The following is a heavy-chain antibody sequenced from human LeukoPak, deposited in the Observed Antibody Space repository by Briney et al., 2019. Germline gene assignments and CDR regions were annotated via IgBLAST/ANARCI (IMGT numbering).Heavy chain of an antibody. CDR3: ARLRWQLVGPYFDY. CDR2: IYSSGNT. V-gene: IGHV4-59*01. J-gene: IGHJ4*02. D-gene: IGHD1-26*01. Sequence: SETLSLTCSFSGDSISTYYWSWVRQSPGKGLEWIGHIYSSGNTDYNSSLKSRVTISVDTSKSQFSLRLSSVTATDTAVYYCARLRWQLVGPYFDYWGQGILVTVSS. CDR1: GDSISTYY.